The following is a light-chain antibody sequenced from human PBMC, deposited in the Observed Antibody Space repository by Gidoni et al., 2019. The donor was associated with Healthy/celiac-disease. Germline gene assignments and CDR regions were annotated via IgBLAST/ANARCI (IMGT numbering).Light chain of an antibody. CDR3: QQYGSSPLWT. Sequence: EIVLTQSPGTLSLSPGERATLSCRASQSVSSSDLAWYQQKPGQAPRLRIYGASSRATGIPDRFSGSGSGTDFTLTISRLEPEDFAVYYCQQYGSSPLWTFGQGTKVEIK. J-gene: IGKJ1*01. CDR1: QSVSSSD. V-gene: IGKV3-20*01. CDR2: GAS.